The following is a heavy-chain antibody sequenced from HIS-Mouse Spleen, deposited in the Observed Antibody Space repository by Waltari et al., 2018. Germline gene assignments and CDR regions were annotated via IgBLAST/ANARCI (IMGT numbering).Heavy chain of an antibody. V-gene: IGHV3-30*18. J-gene: IGHJ4*02. CDR1: GFTLSSYG. CDR2: ISYDGSNK. Sequence: VQLVESGGGVVQPGRSLRLSCAASGFTLSSYGMHWVRQAPGKGLEWVAVISYDGSNKYYADSVKGRFTISRDNSKNTLYLQMNSLRAEDTAVYYCAKASSGWLDYWGQGTLVTVPS. CDR3: AKASSGWLDY. D-gene: IGHD6-19*01.